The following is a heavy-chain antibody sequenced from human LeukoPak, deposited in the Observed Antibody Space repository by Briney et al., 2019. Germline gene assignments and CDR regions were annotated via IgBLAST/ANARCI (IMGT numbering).Heavy chain of an antibody. D-gene: IGHD1-7*01. Sequence: SQTLSLTCAVSGGSVNSGTHSWSWIRQPPGKGLEYIGYIYYSGNTYYNPSLKSRLSISIETSKKQLSLRLSSVTAADTAVYFCARDWKYSTFDYWGQGTLVTVSS. V-gene: IGHV4-30-4*07. CDR2: IYYSGNT. CDR1: GGSVNSGTHS. CDR3: ARDWKYSTFDY. J-gene: IGHJ4*02.